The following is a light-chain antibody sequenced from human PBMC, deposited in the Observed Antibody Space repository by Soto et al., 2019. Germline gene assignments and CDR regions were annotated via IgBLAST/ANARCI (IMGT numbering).Light chain of an antibody. V-gene: IGLV2-8*01. CDR2: EVS. CDR1: SSDVGGYNF. CDR3: SSYGGTDIVI. Sequence: QSALTQPPSASGSPGQSVTFSCTGTSSDVGGYNFVSWYQQHPGEAPKLIIYEVSRRPSGVPDRFSGSKSGNTASLAVSGLQADDEADYYCSSYGGTDIVIFGGGTKLTVL. J-gene: IGLJ2*01.